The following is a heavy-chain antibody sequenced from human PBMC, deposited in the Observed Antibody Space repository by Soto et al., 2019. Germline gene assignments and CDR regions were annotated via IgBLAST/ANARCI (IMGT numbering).Heavy chain of an antibody. J-gene: IGHJ4*02. Sequence: SETLSLTCTVSGGSISSYYWSWIRQPPGKGLEWIGYIYYSGSTNYNPSLKSRVTISVDTSKNQFSLKLSSVTAADTAVYYCARRYGGNFGFWGQGTLVTVSS. V-gene: IGHV4-59*08. CDR2: IYYSGST. CDR3: ARRYGGNFGF. CDR1: GGSISSYY. D-gene: IGHD1-26*01.